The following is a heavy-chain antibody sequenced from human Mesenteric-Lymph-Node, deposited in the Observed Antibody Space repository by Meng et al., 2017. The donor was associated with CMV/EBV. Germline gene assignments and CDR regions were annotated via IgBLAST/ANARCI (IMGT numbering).Heavy chain of an antibody. CDR2: IHFSGTT. D-gene: IGHD3-16*01. V-gene: IGHV4-59*01. Sequence: GSLRLSCSVSGDSIRSYYWTWIRHSPGKRLEWIGWIHFSGTTSFNPSLKSRVTILIDTSKNQFFLNLKSVTAADTAVYYCTRGFPGGGHAVFSDCWGQGMLVTVSS. J-gene: IGHJ4*02. CDR1: GDSIRSYY. CDR3: TRGFPGGGHAVFSDC.